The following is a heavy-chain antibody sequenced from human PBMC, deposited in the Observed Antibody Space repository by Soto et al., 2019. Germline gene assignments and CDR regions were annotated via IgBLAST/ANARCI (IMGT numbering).Heavy chain of an antibody. CDR3: SSWFGELFGRWGPFDY. CDR2: IYSGGST. V-gene: IGHV3-53*01. J-gene: IGHJ4*02. Sequence: LRLSCAASGFTVSSNYMSWVRQAPGKGLEWVSVIYSGGSTYYADSVKGRFTISRDNSKNTLYLQMNSLRAEDTAVYYCSSWFGELFGRWGPFDYWGQGTLVTVSS. CDR1: GFTVSSNY. D-gene: IGHD3-10*01.